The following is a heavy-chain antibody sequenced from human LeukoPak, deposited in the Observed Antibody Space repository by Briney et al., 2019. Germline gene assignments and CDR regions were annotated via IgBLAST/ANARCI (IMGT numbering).Heavy chain of an antibody. CDR1: GGSISSGGYY. CDR2: IYYSGST. J-gene: IGHJ5*02. CDR3: ARARITIFGVVIRGGWFDP. D-gene: IGHD3-3*01. V-gene: IGHV4-31*03. Sequence: SQTLSLTCTVSGGSISSGGYYWSWIRQHPGKGLEWIGYIYYSGSTYYNPALNSRVTISVDTSKNQFSLKLSSVTAADTAVYYCARARITIFGVVIRGGWFDPWGQGTLVTVSS.